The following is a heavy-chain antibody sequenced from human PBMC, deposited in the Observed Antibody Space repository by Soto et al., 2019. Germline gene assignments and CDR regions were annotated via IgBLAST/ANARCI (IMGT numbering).Heavy chain of an antibody. CDR2: IDPSDSYT. CDR3: ARPDTDDYGDSISGY. D-gene: IGHD4-17*01. CDR1: GYSFTSYW. V-gene: IGHV5-10-1*03. Sequence: EVQLVQSGAEVKKPGESLRISCKGSGYSFTSYWISWVRQLPGKGLEWMGRIDPSDSYTNYSASFQGHVTISADKSISTASLQWSSLKASDTAMYYCARPDTDDYGDSISGYWGQGTLVTVSS. J-gene: IGHJ4*02.